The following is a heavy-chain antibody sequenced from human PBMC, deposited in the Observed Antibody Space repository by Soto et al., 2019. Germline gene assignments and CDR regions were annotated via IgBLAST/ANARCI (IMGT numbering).Heavy chain of an antibody. V-gene: IGHV3-9*01. Sequence: HPGGSLRLSCAASGFTFDDYAMHWVRQAPGKGLEWVSGISWNSGSIGYADSVKGRFTMSRDNAKNSLYLQMNSLRAEDTALYYCAKGRGYSSSWYAGLQVGSYYYYGMDVWGQGTTVTVSS. CDR2: ISWNSGSI. CDR1: GFTFDDYA. CDR3: AKGRGYSSSWYAGLQVGSYYYYGMDV. J-gene: IGHJ6*02. D-gene: IGHD6-13*01.